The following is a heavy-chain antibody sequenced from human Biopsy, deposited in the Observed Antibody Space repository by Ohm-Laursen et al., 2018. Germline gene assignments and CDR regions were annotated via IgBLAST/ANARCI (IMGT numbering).Heavy chain of an antibody. CDR2: INHSGRT. D-gene: IGHD6-19*01. V-gene: IGHV4-59*01. CDR3: ARDSRGGHLNTTLITGKNLNS. J-gene: IGHJ4*02. CDR1: RDSISNYY. Sequence: GTLSLTCIVSRDSISNYYWSWIRQTPGKGLEWIGEINHSGRTNYNPSLKSRVTISVDTSKNQFSLKVRSVTAADTAVYFCARDSRGGHLNTTLITGKNLNSWGQGILVTVSS.